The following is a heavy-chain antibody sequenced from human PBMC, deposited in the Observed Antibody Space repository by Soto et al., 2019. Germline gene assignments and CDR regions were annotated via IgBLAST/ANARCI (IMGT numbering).Heavy chain of an antibody. CDR3: ASVKSWAVSP. CDR1: EFTFSSYW. CDR2: IKQSGSDR. D-gene: IGHD3-10*01. Sequence: EVQLVESGGGLVQPGGSLGLSCAASEFTFSSYWMSWVRLAPGKGLEWVAHIKQSGSDRYYVDSVRGRFTISRDNAKNSLYLQMNSLRVEDTAMYYCASVKSWAVSPWGQGTLVTVSS. J-gene: IGHJ5*02. V-gene: IGHV3-7*01.